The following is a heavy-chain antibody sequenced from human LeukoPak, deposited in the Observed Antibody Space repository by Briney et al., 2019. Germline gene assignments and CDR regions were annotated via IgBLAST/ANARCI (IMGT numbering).Heavy chain of an antibody. CDR3: ARVRQWLVRGWFDP. V-gene: IGHV4-34*01. Sequence: KSSETLSLTCAVYGGSFSGYYWNWIRQPPGKGLEWIGEINHSGSTNYNPSLKSRVTISVDTSKNQFSLKLSSVTAADTAVYYCARVRQWLVRGWFDPWGQGTLVTVSS. CDR1: GGSFSGYY. CDR2: INHSGST. J-gene: IGHJ5*02. D-gene: IGHD6-19*01.